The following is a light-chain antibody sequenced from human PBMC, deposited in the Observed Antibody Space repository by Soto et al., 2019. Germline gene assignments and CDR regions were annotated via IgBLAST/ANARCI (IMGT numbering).Light chain of an antibody. CDR3: QQSNKWPWT. CDR1: QNVSTF. J-gene: IGKJ1*01. CDR2: DAS. V-gene: IGKV3-11*01. Sequence: ENVLTQSPDTLSLSPGERATLSCRASQNVSTFLAWYQQKPGQGPRLLIYDASNRATGIPARFSGSGSGTVFTLTISSLEPEDFAVYLCQQSNKWPWTFGQGTKVEIK.